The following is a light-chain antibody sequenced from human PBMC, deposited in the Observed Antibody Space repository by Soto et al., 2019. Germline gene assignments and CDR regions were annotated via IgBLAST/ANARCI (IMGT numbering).Light chain of an antibody. CDR1: SSDIGSYNL. J-gene: IGLJ1*01. Sequence: QSALTQPASVSGSPGQSITISCTGTSSDIGSYNLVSWYQQHPGKAPKLIIYEGTKRPSGVSNRFSGSKSANTASLTVSGLQPEDEADYFCCSYGGRTTYVFGTGTKLTVL. CDR2: EGT. V-gene: IGLV2-23*01. CDR3: CSYGGRTTYV.